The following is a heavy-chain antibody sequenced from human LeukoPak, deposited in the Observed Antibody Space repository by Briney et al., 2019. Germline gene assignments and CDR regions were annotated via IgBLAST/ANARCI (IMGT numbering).Heavy chain of an antibody. J-gene: IGHJ4*02. Sequence: SETLSLTCTVSSGSISSYYWSWIRQPAGKGLEWIGRSYTSGSTNYNPSLKSRVTISVDKSKNQFSLKLSSVTAADTAVYYCARGRYQLLNYWGQGTLVTVSS. CDR1: SGSISSYY. D-gene: IGHD2-2*01. V-gene: IGHV4-4*07. CDR3: ARGRYQLLNY. CDR2: SYTSGST.